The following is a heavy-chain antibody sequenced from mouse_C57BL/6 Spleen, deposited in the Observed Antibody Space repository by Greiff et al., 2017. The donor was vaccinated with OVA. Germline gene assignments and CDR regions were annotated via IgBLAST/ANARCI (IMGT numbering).Heavy chain of an antibody. Sequence: DVMLVESGGGLVKPGGSLKLSCAASGFTFSDYGMHWVRQAPEKGLEWVAYISSGSSTIYYADTVKGRFTISRDNAKNTLFLQMTSLRSEDTAMCYCARDYYGSSYQFAYWGQGTLVTVSA. D-gene: IGHD1-1*01. CDR1: GFTFSDYG. V-gene: IGHV5-17*01. CDR2: ISSGSSTI. CDR3: ARDYYGSSYQFAY. J-gene: IGHJ3*01.